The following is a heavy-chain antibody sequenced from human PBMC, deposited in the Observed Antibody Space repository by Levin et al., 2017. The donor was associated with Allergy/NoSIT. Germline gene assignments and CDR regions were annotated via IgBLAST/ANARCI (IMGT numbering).Heavy chain of an antibody. CDR1: GFTFSDYY. V-gene: IGHV3-11*01. J-gene: IGHJ4*02. CDR2: ISSSGSTI. CDR3: ARALSDIVVVPATSVVY. Sequence: LSLTCAASGFTFSDYYMSWIRQAPGKGLEWVSYISSSGSTIYYADSVKGRFTISRDNAKNSLYLQMNSLRAEDTAVYYCARALSDIVVVPATSVVYWGQGTLVTVSS. D-gene: IGHD2-2*01.